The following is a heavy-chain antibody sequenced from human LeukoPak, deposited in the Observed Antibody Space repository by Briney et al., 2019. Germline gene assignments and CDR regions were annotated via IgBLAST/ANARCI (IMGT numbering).Heavy chain of an antibody. J-gene: IGHJ2*01. CDR3: VISAYDDSDQYFDL. CDR2: ISFAGGTT. CDR1: GFSLGTYA. Sequence: GGSLRLSCAASGFSLGTYAMNWVRQAPGKGLQWVSSISFAGGTTYYTDSVKGRLTISRDNSKNTLYLQMNSLRAEDTAVHYCVISAYDDSDQYFDLWGRGTLVTVSS. V-gene: IGHV3-23*01. D-gene: IGHD4-17*01.